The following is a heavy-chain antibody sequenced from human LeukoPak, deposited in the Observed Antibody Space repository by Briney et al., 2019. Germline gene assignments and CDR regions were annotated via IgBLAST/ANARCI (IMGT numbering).Heavy chain of an antibody. D-gene: IGHD3-3*01. CDR1: GYTFTGYY. Sequence: ASVKVSCKASGYTFTGYYMHWVRQPPGQGLEWMGWINPNSGGTNYAQKFQGRVTMTRDTSISTAYMELSRLRSDDTAVYYCARALVEWLWVDIWGQGTMVTVSS. CDR3: ARALVEWLWVDI. CDR2: INPNSGGT. V-gene: IGHV1-2*02. J-gene: IGHJ3*02.